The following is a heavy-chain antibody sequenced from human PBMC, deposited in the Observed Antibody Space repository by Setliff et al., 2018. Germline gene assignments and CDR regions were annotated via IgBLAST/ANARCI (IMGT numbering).Heavy chain of an antibody. CDR2: INHSGST. Sequence: SETLSLTCAVYGGSFSTYYWIWIRQPPGKGLEWIGEINHSGSTYYNPSLKSRVTISVDTSTNQFSLKLSSVTAADTAVYYCARGGITMIVVWGQGTLVTVSS. CDR1: GGSFSTYY. D-gene: IGHD3-22*01. J-gene: IGHJ4*02. CDR3: ARGGITMIVV. V-gene: IGHV4-34*01.